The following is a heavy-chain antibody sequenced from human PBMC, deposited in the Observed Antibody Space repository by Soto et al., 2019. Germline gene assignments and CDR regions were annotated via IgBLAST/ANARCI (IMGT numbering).Heavy chain of an antibody. J-gene: IGHJ3*02. CDR3: AKYYYGAGSIRAFDI. V-gene: IGHV3-23*01. Sequence: GGSLRLSCAASGFTFSSYTMTWVRQAPGERLEWVSSIVGSGDNTYYADSVKGRFTISRDNSKTTLYLQMNSLRAEDTAVYYCAKYYYGAGSIRAFDIWGQGTMVTVSS. CDR2: IVGSGDNT. CDR1: GFTFSSYT. D-gene: IGHD3-10*01.